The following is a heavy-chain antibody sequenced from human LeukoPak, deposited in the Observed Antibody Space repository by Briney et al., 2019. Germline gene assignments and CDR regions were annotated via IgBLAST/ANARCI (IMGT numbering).Heavy chain of an antibody. J-gene: IGHJ4*02. V-gene: IGHV4-34*01. Sequence: PSETLSLTCAVSGGSFSSYCWSWVRQPPGKGLEWIGEINHSGSPNYNPSLKSRVTISVDTSKNQFSLKLSSVTAADTAVYYCATSGGTLGPTNYFAYWGQGTLVTVSS. CDR3: ATSGGTLGPTNYFAY. D-gene: IGHD3-16*01. CDR1: GGSFSSYC. CDR2: INHSGSP.